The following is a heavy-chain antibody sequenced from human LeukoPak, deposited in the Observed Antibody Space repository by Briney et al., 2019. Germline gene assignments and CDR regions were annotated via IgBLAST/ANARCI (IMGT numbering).Heavy chain of an antibody. J-gene: IGHJ4*02. D-gene: IGHD2-21*02. V-gene: IGHV4-4*07. Sequence: PSETLSLTCTVSGGSISGYYWSWIRQPAGKGLEWIGRIYTGGSTNYNPSLKSRVAMSVDTSKNQFSLTLNSVTAADTAVYYCARGVSGVTAEAFDYWGQGTLVTVSS. CDR2: IYTGGST. CDR3: ARGVSGVTAEAFDY. CDR1: GGSISGYY.